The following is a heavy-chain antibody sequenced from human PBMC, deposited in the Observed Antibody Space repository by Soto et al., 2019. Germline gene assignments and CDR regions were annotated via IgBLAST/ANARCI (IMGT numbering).Heavy chain of an antibody. V-gene: IGHV3-74*01. CDR1: GFTFSGYW. J-gene: IGHJ4*02. D-gene: IGHD3-10*01. Sequence: GGSLRLSCAASGFTFSGYWMHWVRQVPGKGLVWVSRIRGDGGDTNYADFVEGRFTIPRDNAKNTVYLQMNDLRVEDTAVYYCARDKVSGSGSLVYWGQGSLVTVSS. CDR2: IRGDGGDT. CDR3: ARDKVSGSGSLVY.